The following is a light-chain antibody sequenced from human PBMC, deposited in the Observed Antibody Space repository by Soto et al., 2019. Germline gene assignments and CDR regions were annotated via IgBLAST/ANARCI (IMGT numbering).Light chain of an antibody. J-gene: IGKJ2*01. CDR3: QQYDDSARYK. Sequence: EIVMTQSPATLSVSPGERATLSCRASQSISSNLAWYQQKPGQAPRLLIYATSSRAPGIPDRFSGSGSGTDFTLTISRLEPEDFAVYYCQQYDDSARYKFGQGTNLDIK. CDR1: QSISSN. V-gene: IGKV3D-15*02. CDR2: ATS.